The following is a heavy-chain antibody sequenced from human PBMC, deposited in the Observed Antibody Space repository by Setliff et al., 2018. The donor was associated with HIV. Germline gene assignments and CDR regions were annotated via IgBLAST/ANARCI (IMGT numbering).Heavy chain of an antibody. CDR3: ASRGIVVVTMSMPDEFFVH. D-gene: IGHD2-21*02. Sequence: ASETLSLTCSVSGGSINSDNYYWGWIRQAPGKGLEWIGSIYYSGTTYYNPSFRGRVTISVDRSRNQFSLTLNSVTAADTATYYCASRGIVVVTMSMPDEFFVHWGHGTLVTVSS. J-gene: IGHJ1*01. CDR1: GGSINSDNYY. V-gene: IGHV4-39*01. CDR2: IYYSGTT.